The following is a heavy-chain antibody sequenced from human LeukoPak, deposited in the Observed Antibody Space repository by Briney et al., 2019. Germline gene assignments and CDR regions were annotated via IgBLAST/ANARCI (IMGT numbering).Heavy chain of an antibody. V-gene: IGHV3-9*03. D-gene: IGHD3-9*01. Sequence: PGGSLRLSCAASGFTFDDYAMHWVRQAPGKGLEWVSGISWNSGSIGYADSVKGRFTISRDNAKNSLYLQMNSLRAEDMALYYCAKDSDYDILTGYPDYWGQGTLVTVSS. J-gene: IGHJ4*02. CDR1: GFTFDDYA. CDR2: ISWNSGSI. CDR3: AKDSDYDILTGYPDY.